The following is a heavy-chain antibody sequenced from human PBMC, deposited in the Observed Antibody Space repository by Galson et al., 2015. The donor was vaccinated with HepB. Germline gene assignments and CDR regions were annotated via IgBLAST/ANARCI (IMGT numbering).Heavy chain of an antibody. CDR3: AGGYSYGSYFDY. CDR2: IIPIFGTA. Sequence: SVKVSCKASGGTFSSYAIRWVRQAPGQGLEWMGGIIPIFGTANYAQKFQGRVTITADESTSTAYMELSSLRSEDTSVYYCAGGYSYGSYFDYWGQGTLVTVSS. J-gene: IGHJ4*02. V-gene: IGHV1-69*13. CDR1: GGTFSSYA. D-gene: IGHD5-18*01.